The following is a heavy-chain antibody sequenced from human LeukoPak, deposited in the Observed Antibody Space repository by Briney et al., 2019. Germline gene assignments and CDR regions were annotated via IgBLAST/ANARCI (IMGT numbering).Heavy chain of an antibody. J-gene: IGHJ4*02. CDR2: TYQRSRWYS. Sequence: SQTLSLSFVISGDSVSNNNADWSWIRQSPSRGLEWLGRTYQRSRWYSDYAVSLKSRLTISPDTSKNQVSLHLNSVTPEDTAVYYCVRGRIAVAGIFACWGQGTPVTVSS. CDR1: GDSVSNNNAD. V-gene: IGHV6-1*01. CDR3: VRGRIAVAGIFAC. D-gene: IGHD6-19*01.